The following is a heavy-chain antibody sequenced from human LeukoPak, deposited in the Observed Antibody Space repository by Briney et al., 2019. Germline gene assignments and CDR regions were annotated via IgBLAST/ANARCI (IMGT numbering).Heavy chain of an antibody. J-gene: IGHJ6*02. V-gene: IGHV3-11*01. CDR1: GFTFSDYY. CDR3: ARKKYSSPKNYYYYYGMDV. Sequence: GGPLRLSCAASGFTFSDYYMSWIRQAPGKGLEWVSYISSSGSTIYYADSVKGRFTISRDNAKNSLYLQMNSLRAEDTAVYYCARKKYSSPKNYYYYYGMDVWGQGTTVTVSS. D-gene: IGHD6-6*01. CDR2: ISSSGSTI.